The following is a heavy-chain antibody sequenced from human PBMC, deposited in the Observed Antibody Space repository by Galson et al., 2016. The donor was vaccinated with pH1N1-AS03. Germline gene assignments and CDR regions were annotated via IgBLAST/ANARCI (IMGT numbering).Heavy chain of an antibody. CDR2: IDPSGGPT. Sequence: SCKASGYTLTRYYMHWVRQAPGQGLEWMGIIDPSGGPTTYAPKFQGRITITTDTSTITVYMELVSLRSEDTAVYYCARRYYFDYWGQGTLVTVSS. D-gene: IGHD3-16*02. J-gene: IGHJ4*02. CDR3: ARRYYFDY. V-gene: IGHV1-46*01. CDR1: GYTLTRYY.